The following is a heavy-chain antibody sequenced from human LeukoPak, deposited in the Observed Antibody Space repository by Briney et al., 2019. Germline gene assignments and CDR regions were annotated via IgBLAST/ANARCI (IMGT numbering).Heavy chain of an antibody. Sequence: ASATVSCKASGYTFSNYYMHWVRQAPGQGLEWMGLINPTGTGTNYAQKFRGRVTLTRDTSTTTVYMELSSLRSEDSAVYYCAREESGGYFDYWGQGTLVTVSS. V-gene: IGHV1-46*01. D-gene: IGHD2-8*02. CDR1: GYTFSNYY. J-gene: IGHJ4*02. CDR2: INPTGTGT. CDR3: AREESGGYFDY.